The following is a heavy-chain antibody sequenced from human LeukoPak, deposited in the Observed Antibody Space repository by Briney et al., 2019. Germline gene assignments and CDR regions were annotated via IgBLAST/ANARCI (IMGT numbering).Heavy chain of an antibody. CDR1: GFTFSSYW. CDR2: INSDGSSA. Sequence: GGSLRLSCEASGFTFSSYWMHWVRQAPGKGLVWVSRINSDGSSASYADSVKGRFTISRDNAKNTVFLQMNSLRAEDTAVYYRARDMQRLALEALDYWGQGTLVTVSS. CDR3: ARDMQRLALEALDY. V-gene: IGHV3-74*01. D-gene: IGHD6-25*01. J-gene: IGHJ4*02.